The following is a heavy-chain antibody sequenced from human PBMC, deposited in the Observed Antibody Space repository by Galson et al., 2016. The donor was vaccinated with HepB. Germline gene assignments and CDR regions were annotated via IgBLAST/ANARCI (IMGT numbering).Heavy chain of an antibody. Sequence: SVKVSCKASGYTFLRDGINWVRQAPGQGLEWMGWISTYSGDTYYAQNLQGRVTMTTDTSTSTAYMELRSLRSDDTAMYYCAREQGVGYAMDVWGQGTTVTVSS. J-gene: IGHJ6*02. CDR2: ISTYSGDT. D-gene: IGHD1-26*01. CDR3: AREQGVGYAMDV. V-gene: IGHV1-18*01. CDR1: GYTFLRDG.